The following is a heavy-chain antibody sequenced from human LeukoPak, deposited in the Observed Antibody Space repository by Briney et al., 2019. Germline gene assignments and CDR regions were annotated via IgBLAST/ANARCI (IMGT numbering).Heavy chain of an antibody. CDR1: GFTFSSYA. V-gene: IGHV3-23*01. D-gene: IGHD6-6*01. J-gene: IGHJ4*02. Sequence: GGSLRLSCAASGFTFSSYAMSWVRQAPGKGLEWVSAISGSGGSTYYADSVKGRFTISRDNSKNTLYLQMNSLRAEDTAVYYCAKGGGRIAARPGAFDYWGQGTLVTVSS. CDR3: AKGGGRIAARPGAFDY. CDR2: ISGSGGST.